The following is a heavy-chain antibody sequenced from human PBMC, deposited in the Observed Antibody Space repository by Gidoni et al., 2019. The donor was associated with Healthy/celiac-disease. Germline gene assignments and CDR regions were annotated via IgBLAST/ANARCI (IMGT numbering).Heavy chain of an antibody. CDR1: GFTFSSYT. Sequence: EVQLVESGGGLVQPGGSLRLPCAASGFTFSSYTVNWVRQAPGKGLEVVSHISGSSSTPYNSDSVKGRFTISRDNAKNSLYLQMNSLRAEDTAVYYCARGGDAFDIWGPGTMVSVSS. CDR3: ARGGDAFDI. D-gene: IGHD5-12*01. CDR2: ISGSSSTP. J-gene: IGHJ3*02. V-gene: IGHV3-48*01.